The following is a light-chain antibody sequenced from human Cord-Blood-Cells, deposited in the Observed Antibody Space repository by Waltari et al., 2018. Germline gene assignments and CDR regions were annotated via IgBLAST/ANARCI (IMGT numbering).Light chain of an antibody. CDR2: EVS. Sequence: DVGGYNYVSWYQQHPGKAPKLMIYEVSNRPSGVSNRFSGSKSGNTASLTISGLQAEDEADYYCSSYTSSSTLVVFGGGTKLTVL. J-gene: IGLJ2*01. V-gene: IGLV2-14*01. CDR1: DVGGYNY. CDR3: SSYTSSSTLVV.